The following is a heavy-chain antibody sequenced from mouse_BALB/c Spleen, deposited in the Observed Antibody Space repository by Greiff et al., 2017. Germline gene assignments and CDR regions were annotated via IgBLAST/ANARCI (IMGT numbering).Heavy chain of an antibody. V-gene: IGHV5-9-1*01. CDR1: GFTFSSYA. CDR3: ATDEEGFAY. D-gene: IGHD2-3*01. J-gene: IGHJ3*01. CDR2: ISSGGSYT. Sequence: EVMLVESGGGLVKPGGSLKLSCAASGFTFSSYAMSWVRQTPEKRLEWVATISSGGSYTYYPDSVKGRFTISRDNAKNTLYLQMSSLRSEDTAMYYCATDEEGFAYWGQGTLVTVSA.